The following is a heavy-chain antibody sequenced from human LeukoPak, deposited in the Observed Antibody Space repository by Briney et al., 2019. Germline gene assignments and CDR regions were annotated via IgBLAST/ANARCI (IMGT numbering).Heavy chain of an antibody. CDR1: GYTFTSYG. V-gene: IGHV1-18*01. CDR2: INPNSGGT. Sequence: ASVKVSCKASGYTFTSYGISWVRQAPGQGLEWMGWINPNSGGTNYAQKFQGRVTMTRDTSTSTAYMELRSLRSDDTAVYYCARVEPQYSSGWYSWFDPWGQGTLVTVSS. CDR3: ARVEPQYSSGWYSWFDP. J-gene: IGHJ5*02. D-gene: IGHD6-19*01.